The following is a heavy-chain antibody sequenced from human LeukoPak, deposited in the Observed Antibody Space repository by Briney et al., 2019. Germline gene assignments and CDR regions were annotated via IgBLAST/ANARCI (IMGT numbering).Heavy chain of an antibody. D-gene: IGHD2-2*01. CDR3: ARVSVCSSASCYSVFDY. V-gene: IGHV3-74*01. CDR1: GFTFRNYY. Sequence: GGSLRLSCAASGFTFRNYYMHWVRQVPGKGLVWVSRISSDGSSTSYADSVKGRFIISRDNAKNTLYLQMNRLRDEDRAVYYCARVSVCSSASCYSVFDYVGQGTLVTVSS. CDR2: ISSDGSST. J-gene: IGHJ4*02.